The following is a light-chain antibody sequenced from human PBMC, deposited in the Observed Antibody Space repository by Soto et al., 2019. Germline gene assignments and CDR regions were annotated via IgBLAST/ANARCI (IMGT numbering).Light chain of an antibody. CDR3: QQYRSLIT. CDR2: GAS. J-gene: IGKJ5*01. V-gene: IGKV3-20*01. CDR1: QSVSSSS. Sequence: IVLTQSPGTLSLSPGERATLSCRASQSVSSSSLAWYQQKPGQAPRLLMHGASSRATGTPDRFSGSGSGTDFTLTINRLEPEDSAVYYCQQYRSLITFGQGTRLEIK.